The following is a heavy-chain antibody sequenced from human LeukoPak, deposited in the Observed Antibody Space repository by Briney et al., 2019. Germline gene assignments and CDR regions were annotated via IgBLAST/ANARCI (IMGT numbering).Heavy chain of an antibody. CDR3: ARGASGLRNYFDY. V-gene: IGHV3-9*01. D-gene: IGHD6-25*01. CDR1: GFTFDDYA. Sequence: PGGSLRLSCAASGFTFDDYAMHWVRQAPGKGLEWVSGISWNSGSIGYADSVKGRFTISRDNAKNSLYLQMNSLRAEDTAVYYCARGASGLRNYFDYWGQGTLVTVSS. J-gene: IGHJ4*02. CDR2: ISWNSGSI.